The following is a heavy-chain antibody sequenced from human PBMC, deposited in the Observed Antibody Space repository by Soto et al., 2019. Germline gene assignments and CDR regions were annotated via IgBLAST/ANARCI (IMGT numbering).Heavy chain of an antibody. CDR2: ISAYNGNT. Sequence: ASVKVSCKASGYTFTSYGISWVRQAPGQGLEWMGWISAYNGNTNYAQKLQGGVTMTTDTSTSTAYMELRSLRSDDTAVYYCARDIGYCSSTSCYPMFGYYYYGMDVWGQGTTVTVSS. J-gene: IGHJ6*02. CDR1: GYTFTSYG. V-gene: IGHV1-18*01. CDR3: ARDIGYCSSTSCYPMFGYYYYGMDV. D-gene: IGHD2-2*01.